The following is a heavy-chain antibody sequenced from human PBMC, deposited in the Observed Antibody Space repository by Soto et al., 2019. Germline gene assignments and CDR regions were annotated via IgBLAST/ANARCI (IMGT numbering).Heavy chain of an antibody. D-gene: IGHD2-15*01. J-gene: IGHJ4*02. CDR3: ASTHCSGGSCYPYYFDY. CDR1: GGTFSSYA. Sequence: SVKVSCKASGGTFSSYAISWVRQAPGQGLEWMGGIIPIFGTANYAQKFQGRVTITADESTSTAYMELSSLRSEDTAVYYCASTHCSGGSCYPYYFDYWSQGTLVTVSS. CDR2: IIPIFGTA. V-gene: IGHV1-69*13.